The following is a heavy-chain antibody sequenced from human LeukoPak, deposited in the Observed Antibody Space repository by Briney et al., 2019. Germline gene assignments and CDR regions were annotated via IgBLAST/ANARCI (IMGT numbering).Heavy chain of an antibody. D-gene: IGHD1-7*01. Sequence: GGPLRLSCAASGFTFSHYYMTWVRQAPGKGLEWVANVNQDGSEEYYVDSVKGRFTISRDNAKDSLYLHMNSLRAEDTGVYYCARDRVGLVPGITRYWGQGTLVTVSS. V-gene: IGHV3-7*01. CDR2: VNQDGSEE. J-gene: IGHJ4*02. CDR3: ARDRVGLVPGITRY. CDR1: GFTFSHYY.